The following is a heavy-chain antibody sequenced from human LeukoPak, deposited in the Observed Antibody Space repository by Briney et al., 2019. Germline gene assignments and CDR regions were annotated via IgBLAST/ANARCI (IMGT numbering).Heavy chain of an antibody. CDR2: NGATA. CDR1: GFTVSSNY. Sequence: PGGSLRLSCAASGFTVSSNYMSWVRQAPGKGLEWVSTNGATAYNADSVKGRFTISRDNSKNTVYLQMNSLRVEDTAIYYCARGQEFDDGVFDSWGQGTLVTVSS. CDR3: ARGQEFDDGVFDS. J-gene: IGHJ4*02. V-gene: IGHV3-53*01. D-gene: IGHD1-1*01.